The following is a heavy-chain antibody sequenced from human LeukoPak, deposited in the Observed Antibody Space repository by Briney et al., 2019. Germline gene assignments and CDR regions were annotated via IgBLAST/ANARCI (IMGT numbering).Heavy chain of an antibody. V-gene: IGHV4-59*01. D-gene: IGHD3-3*01. CDR1: GGSISPFY. CDR2: IYYSGST. J-gene: IGHJ3*01. CDR3: ARAPYDL. Sequence: SETLSLTCTVSGGSISPFYWNWIRQPPGKGLEWIGYIYYSGSTNYNPSLKSRVTISVDTSKNQFSLKLSSVTAADTAVYYCARAPYDLWGQGTMVTVSS.